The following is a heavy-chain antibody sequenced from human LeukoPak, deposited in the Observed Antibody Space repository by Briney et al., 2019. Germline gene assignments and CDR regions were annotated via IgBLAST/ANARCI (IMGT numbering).Heavy chain of an antibody. Sequence: GGSLRLSCAAAGFTFSSYWMHWVRQAPGKGLVWVSRINSDGSSINYADSVKGRFTISRDNAKNTLYLQMNSLRVEDTAVYYCARASSTSCYYWGQGTLVTVSS. CDR1: GFTFSSYW. V-gene: IGHV3-74*01. D-gene: IGHD2-2*01. J-gene: IGHJ4*02. CDR2: INSDGSSI. CDR3: ARASSTSCYY.